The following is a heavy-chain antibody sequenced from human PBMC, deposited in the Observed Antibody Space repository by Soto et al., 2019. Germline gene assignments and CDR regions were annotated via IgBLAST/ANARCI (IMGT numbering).Heavy chain of an antibody. Sequence: PGGSLRLSCAASGFTVSSNYMGWVRQAPGKGLEWVSVIYSGVRTSYADSVKGRFTISRDNSKNTLYLQMSRLRAEDTAVYYCARLGPLPVFGVIIMGNYSFDSWGQGTLVTVSS. V-gene: IGHV3-53*01. CDR2: IYSGVRT. J-gene: IGHJ4*02. CDR1: GFTVSSNY. CDR3: ARLGPLPVFGVIIMGNYSFDS. D-gene: IGHD3-3*01.